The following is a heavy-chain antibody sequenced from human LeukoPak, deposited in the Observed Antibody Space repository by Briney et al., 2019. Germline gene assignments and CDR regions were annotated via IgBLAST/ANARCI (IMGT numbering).Heavy chain of an antibody. D-gene: IGHD3-16*01. Sequence: GGSLRLSCAASGFTFSGKAMHWVRQAPGKGLEWVAVISYDGSNKYYVDSVKGRFTISRDSSMNTLYLQMNSLRAEDTAVYYCARDIYGYFDLWGRGTLVTVSS. CDR2: ISYDGSNK. J-gene: IGHJ2*01. V-gene: IGHV3-30-3*01. CDR1: GFTFSGKA. CDR3: ARDIYGYFDL.